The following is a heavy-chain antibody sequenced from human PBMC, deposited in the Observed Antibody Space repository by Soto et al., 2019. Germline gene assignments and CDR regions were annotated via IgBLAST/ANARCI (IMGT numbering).Heavy chain of an antibody. CDR1: GFTFSSYS. CDR3: AREAGTWHLPLNWFDP. V-gene: IGHV3-48*02. Sequence: WGSLRLSCAASGFTFSSYSMNWVRQAPGKGLEWVSYISSSSSTIYYADSVKGRFTISRDNAKNSLYLQMNSLRDEDTAVYYCAREAGTWHLPLNWFDPWGQGTLVTVSS. CDR2: ISSSSSTI. J-gene: IGHJ5*02. D-gene: IGHD6-19*01.